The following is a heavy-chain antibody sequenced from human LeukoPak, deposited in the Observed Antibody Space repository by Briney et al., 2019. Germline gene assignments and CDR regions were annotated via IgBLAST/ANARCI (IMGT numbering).Heavy chain of an antibody. Sequence: PSETLSLTCTVSGGSISSSSYYWGWIRQPPGKGLEWIGSIYYSGSTYYNPSLKSRVTISVDTSKNQISLKLSSVTAADTAVYYCARGGVYGGNSGLDTETFDYWGQGTLVTVSS. CDR2: IYYSGST. D-gene: IGHD4-23*01. CDR3: ARGGVYGGNSGLDTETFDY. J-gene: IGHJ4*02. CDR1: GGSISSSSYY. V-gene: IGHV4-39*07.